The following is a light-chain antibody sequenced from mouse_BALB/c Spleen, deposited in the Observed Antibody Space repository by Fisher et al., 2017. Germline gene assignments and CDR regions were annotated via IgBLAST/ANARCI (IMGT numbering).Light chain of an antibody. CDR2: STS. Sequence: IVLTQSPAIMSASPGEKVTITCSASSSISYMHWYQQKSGTSPKLLIYSTSNLASGVPARFSGSGSGTSYPLTISSMEAEDAATYYCQQWSSNPLTFGAGTKLELK. CDR3: QQWSSNPLT. V-gene: IGKV4-57*01. J-gene: IGKJ5*01. CDR1: SSISY.